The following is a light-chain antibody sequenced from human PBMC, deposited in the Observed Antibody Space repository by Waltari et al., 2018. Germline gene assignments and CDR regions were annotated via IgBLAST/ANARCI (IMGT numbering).Light chain of an antibody. CDR2: DVN. CDR3: TSYADISPVV. J-gene: IGLJ2*01. Sequence: QSALTQPASVSGSPGQSITISCTGSSSDVDYVSWYQHFPGKAPKVLSYDVNRRPSGVSKRVSGSKSGSTASLTISGLQPQDEADYYCTSYADISPVVFGGGTKLTVL. CDR1: SSDVDY. V-gene: IGLV2-14*03.